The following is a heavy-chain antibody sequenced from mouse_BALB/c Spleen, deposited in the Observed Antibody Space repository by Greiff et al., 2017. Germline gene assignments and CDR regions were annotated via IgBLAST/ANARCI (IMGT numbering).Heavy chain of an antibody. J-gene: IGHJ3*01. CDR2: INPGSGGT. V-gene: IGHV1-54*01. CDR1: GYAFTNYL. Sequence: QVQLQQSGAELVRPGTSVKVSCKASGYAFTNYLIEWVKQRPGQGLEWIGVINPGSGGTNYNEKFKGKATLTADKSSSTAYMQLSSLTSDDSAVYFCEREDYDYPTYFAYWGQGTLVTVSA. D-gene: IGHD2-4*01. CDR3: EREDYDYPTYFAY.